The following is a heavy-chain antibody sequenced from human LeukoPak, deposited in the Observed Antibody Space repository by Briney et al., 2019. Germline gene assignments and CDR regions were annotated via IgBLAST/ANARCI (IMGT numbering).Heavy chain of an antibody. D-gene: IGHD3-22*01. V-gene: IGHV4-59*01. Sequence: SETLSLTCTVSGGSISSYYWSWIRQPPGKGLEWIGYIYYSGSTNYNPSLKSRVTISVDTSKNQFSLKLSSVTAADTAVYYCARDLGDYYDSSGSPYYYYGMDVWGQGTTVTVSS. J-gene: IGHJ6*02. CDR1: GGSISSYY. CDR2: IYYSGST. CDR3: ARDLGDYYDSSGSPYYYYGMDV.